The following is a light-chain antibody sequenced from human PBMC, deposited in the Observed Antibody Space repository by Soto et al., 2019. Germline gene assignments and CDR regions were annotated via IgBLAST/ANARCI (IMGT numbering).Light chain of an antibody. J-gene: IGKJ1*01. CDR2: KAS. CDR3: QQYNSYRA. CDR1: QSIDTW. Sequence: DIPMTQSPSTLSASVGDRVTITCRASQSIDTWLAWNQQKPGQVPKLLISKASSLESGVPSRFSGSGSGTEFTLTISSLQPDDSATYYCQQYNSYRAFGQGTKVEI. V-gene: IGKV1-5*03.